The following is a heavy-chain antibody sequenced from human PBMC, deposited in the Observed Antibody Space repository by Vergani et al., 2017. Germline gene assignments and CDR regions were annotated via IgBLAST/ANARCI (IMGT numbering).Heavy chain of an antibody. V-gene: IGHV4-38-2*02. CDR1: GYSISSGYY. Sequence: QVQLQESGPGLVKPSETLSLTCTVSGYSISSGYYWGWIRQPPGKGLEWIGSIYHSGSTYYNPSLKSRVTISVDTSKNQFSLKLSSVTAADTAVYYCARAQRITMIVVVESSGYYFDYWGQGTLVTVSS. J-gene: IGHJ4*02. CDR3: ARAQRITMIVVVESSGYYFDY. CDR2: IYHSGST. D-gene: IGHD3-22*01.